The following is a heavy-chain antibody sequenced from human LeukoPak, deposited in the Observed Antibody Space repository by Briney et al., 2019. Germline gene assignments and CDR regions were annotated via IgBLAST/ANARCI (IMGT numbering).Heavy chain of an antibody. CDR1: GYTFTGYY. D-gene: IGHD1-26*01. Sequence: ASVKVSCKASGYTFTGYYMHWVRQAPGQGLEWMGWINPNSGGTNYAQKFQGRVTMTRDTSISTAYMELSRLRSDDTAVYYCAGLPQWDVTLIDYWGQGTLVTVSS. CDR3: AGLPQWDVTLIDY. CDR2: INPNSGGT. J-gene: IGHJ4*02. V-gene: IGHV1-2*02.